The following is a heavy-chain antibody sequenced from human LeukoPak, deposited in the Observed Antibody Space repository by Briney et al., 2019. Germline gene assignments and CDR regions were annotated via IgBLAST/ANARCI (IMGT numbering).Heavy chain of an antibody. J-gene: IGHJ4*02. CDR1: GFTFCSYG. V-gene: IGHV3-30*18. D-gene: IGHD3-16*01. CDR2: ISYDGSNK. CDR3: AKVRGGVDGDY. Sequence: GRSLRLSCAASGFTFCSYGMHWVRQAPGKGLEWVAVISYDGSNKYYADSVKGRFTISRDNSKNTLYLQMNSLRAEDTAVYYCAKVRGGVDGDYWGQGTLVTVSS.